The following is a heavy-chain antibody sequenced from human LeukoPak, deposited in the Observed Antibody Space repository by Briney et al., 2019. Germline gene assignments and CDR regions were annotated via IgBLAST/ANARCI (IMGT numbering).Heavy chain of an antibody. V-gene: IGHV3-7*01. CDR2: IKQDGSEK. D-gene: IGHD3-16*02. J-gene: IGHJ4*02. CDR1: GFTFSSYW. Sequence: PGGSLRLSCAASGFTFSSYWMSWVRQAPGKGLEWVANIKQDGSEKYYVDSVKGRFTISRDNAKNSLYLQMNSLRAEDTAVYYCARNNRGFRLGELSLGSGNYSFAYWGQETLVTVSS. CDR3: ARNNRGFRLGELSLGSGNYSFAY.